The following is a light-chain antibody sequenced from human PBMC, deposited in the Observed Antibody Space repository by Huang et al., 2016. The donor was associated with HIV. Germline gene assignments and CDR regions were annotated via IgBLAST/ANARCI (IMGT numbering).Light chain of an antibody. J-gene: IGKJ4*01. CDR2: LGS. CDR1: QSLLHSNEYKY. V-gene: IGKV2-28*01. CDR3: MQTLQTPLT. Sequence: DIVMTQSPLSLPVTPGEPASISCRSSQSLLHSNEYKYLDWYLQKPGQSPQLLIYLGSNRTSGVPDRFSGSGSGTDCTLKISRVEAEDAGIYYCMQTLQTPLTFGGGTKVQIK.